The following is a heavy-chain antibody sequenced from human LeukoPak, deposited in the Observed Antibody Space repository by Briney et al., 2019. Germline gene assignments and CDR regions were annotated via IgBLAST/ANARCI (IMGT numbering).Heavy chain of an antibody. Sequence: PGGSLRLSCAASGCTFSSYSMNWVRQAPGKGLEWVSYISSSSSTIYYADSVKGRFTISRDNAKNSLYLQMNSLRAEDTAVYYCARVTSGRFDPWGQGTLVTVSS. CDR2: ISSSSSTI. J-gene: IGHJ5*02. D-gene: IGHD3-10*01. CDR1: GCTFSSYS. V-gene: IGHV3-48*01. CDR3: ARVTSGRFDP.